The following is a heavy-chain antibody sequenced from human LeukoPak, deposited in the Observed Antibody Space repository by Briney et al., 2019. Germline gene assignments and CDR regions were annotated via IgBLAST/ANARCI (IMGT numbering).Heavy chain of an antibody. V-gene: IGHV4-59*01. Sequence: PSETLSLTCTVSGGSISSYYWSWIRQPPGKGLEGIGYIYYSGSTNYNPSLKSRVTISVDTSKNQFSLKLSSVTAADTAVYYCARDRRYYYDSSGYYNWFDPWGQGTLVTVSS. D-gene: IGHD3-22*01. J-gene: IGHJ5*02. CDR2: IYYSGST. CDR3: ARDRRYYYDSSGYYNWFDP. CDR1: GGSISSYY.